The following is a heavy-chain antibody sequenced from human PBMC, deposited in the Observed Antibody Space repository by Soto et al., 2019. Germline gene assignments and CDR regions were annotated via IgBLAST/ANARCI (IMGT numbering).Heavy chain of an antibody. Sequence: SVKVSCKAPGGTVSSNAISWVRHAPGQGLDWMGGIIPIFGTANYAQKFQGRVTITADESTSTAYMELSSLRSEDTAVYYCARDVGSSWYRGRGWFDPWGQGTLVTVSS. CDR1: GGTVSSNA. J-gene: IGHJ5*02. CDR2: IIPIFGTA. CDR3: ARDVGSSWYRGRGWFDP. D-gene: IGHD6-13*01. V-gene: IGHV1-69*13.